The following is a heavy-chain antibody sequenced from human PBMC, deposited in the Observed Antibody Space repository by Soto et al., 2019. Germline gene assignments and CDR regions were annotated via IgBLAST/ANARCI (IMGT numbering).Heavy chain of an antibody. V-gene: IGHV1-24*01. D-gene: IGHD3-3*01. CDR1: GYTLTELS. CDR2: FDPEDGET. CDR3: ATKTIFGVVDYYYYGMDV. Sequence: ASVKLSCKVSGYTLTELSMRWLRQARRKGLEWMGGFDPEDGETIYAQKFQGRVTMTEDTSTDTAYMELSSLISEDTAVYYCATKTIFGVVDYYYYGMDVWGQGTTVTVSS. J-gene: IGHJ6*02.